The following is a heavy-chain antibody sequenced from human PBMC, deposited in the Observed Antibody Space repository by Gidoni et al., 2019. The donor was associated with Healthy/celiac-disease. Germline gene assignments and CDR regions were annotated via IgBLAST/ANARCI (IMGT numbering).Heavy chain of an antibody. V-gene: IGHV4-59*01. CDR3: ARVRGYSYAEGVPYYYYMDV. Sequence: QVQLQESGPGLVKPSETLSLTCTVSGGSISSYYLSWIRQPPGKGLEWIGYIYYSGSTNYNPSLKSRVTISVDTSKNQFSLKLSSVTAADTAVYYCARVRGYSYAEGVPYYYYMDVWGKGTTVTVSS. D-gene: IGHD5-18*01. J-gene: IGHJ6*03. CDR2: IYYSGST. CDR1: GGSISSYY.